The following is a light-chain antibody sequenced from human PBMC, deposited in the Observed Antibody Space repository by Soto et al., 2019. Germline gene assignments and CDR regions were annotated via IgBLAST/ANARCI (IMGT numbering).Light chain of an antibody. CDR3: LHHGSSLWT. CDR1: QSVSSN. V-gene: IGKV3-20*01. J-gene: IGKJ5*01. CDR2: GAS. Sequence: EIVMTQSPATLSVSPGERATLSCRASQSVSSNLAWYQQKPGQAPRLLIYGASTRATGIPDRFSGSGSGTDFTLTISRLEPEDFAMYYCLHHGSSLWTFGQGARLEI.